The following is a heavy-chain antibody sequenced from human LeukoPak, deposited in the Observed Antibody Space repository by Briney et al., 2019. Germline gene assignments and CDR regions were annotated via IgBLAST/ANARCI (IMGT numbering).Heavy chain of an antibody. CDR3: ARDSSGDDAFDI. D-gene: IGHD1-26*01. Sequence: GGSLRLSCAASGFTVSSNYMTWVRQAPGKGLEWVSYISSSGSTIYYADSVKGRFTISRDNAKNSLYLQMNSLRAEDTAVYYCARDSSGDDAFDIWGQGTMVTVSS. CDR1: GFTVSSNY. CDR2: ISSSGSTI. V-gene: IGHV3-11*01. J-gene: IGHJ3*02.